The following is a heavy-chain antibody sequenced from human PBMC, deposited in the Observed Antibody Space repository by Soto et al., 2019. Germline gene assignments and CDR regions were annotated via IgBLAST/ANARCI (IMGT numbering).Heavy chain of an antibody. D-gene: IGHD5-18*01. Sequence: HVQLVQSGAEVKKPGSSVKVSCQASGGTFSTHTITWVRQAPGQGLEWVGRIIPMMGITDYAQKFQGRVTITADKTTSTAYMELRSLRSEDTALYYCARDQYGGSATCFGYADIWGTGTTVTVSS. CDR2: IIPMMGIT. V-gene: IGHV1-69*08. J-gene: IGHJ6*03. CDR3: ARDQYGGSATCFGYADI. CDR1: GGTFSTHT.